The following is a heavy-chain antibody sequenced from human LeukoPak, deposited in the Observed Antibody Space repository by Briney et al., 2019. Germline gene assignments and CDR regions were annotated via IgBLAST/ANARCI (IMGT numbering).Heavy chain of an antibody. Sequence: SETLSLTCTVSGGSISSHYWSWIRQPPGKGLEWIGYIYYSGSTTYNPSLKSRVTISVDTSKNQFSLRLSSVTAADTAVYYCARGTMMVGPWGQGTLVTVSS. CDR1: GGSISSHY. CDR2: IYYSGST. CDR3: ARGTMMVGP. V-gene: IGHV4-59*11. D-gene: IGHD3-22*01. J-gene: IGHJ5*02.